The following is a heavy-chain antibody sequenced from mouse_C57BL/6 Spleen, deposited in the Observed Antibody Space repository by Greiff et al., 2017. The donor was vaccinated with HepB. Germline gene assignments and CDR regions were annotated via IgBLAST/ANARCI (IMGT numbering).Heavy chain of an antibody. CDR1: GFSFNTYA. Sequence: EVKLMESGGGLVQPKGSLKLSCAASGFSFNTYAMNWVRQAPGKGLEWVARIRSKSNNYATYYADSVKDRFTISRDDSESMLYLQMNNLKTEDTAMYYCVRGVVNYFDYWGQGTTLTVSS. J-gene: IGHJ2*01. V-gene: IGHV10-1*01. CDR3: VRGVVNYFDY. CDR2: IRSKSNNYAT. D-gene: IGHD1-1*01.